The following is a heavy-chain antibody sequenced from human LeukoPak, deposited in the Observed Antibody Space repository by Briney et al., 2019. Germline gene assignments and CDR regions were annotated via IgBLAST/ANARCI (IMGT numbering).Heavy chain of an antibody. CDR1: GYSFTSYW. D-gene: IGHD3-9*01. CDR3: ARSHNILTGYWFDY. Sequence: GESLKISCKGSGYSFTSYWIAWVRQMPGKGLEWMGIIYAGDSDTRYSPSFQGQVTISADRSINTAYLQWSSLKASDTAMYYCARSHNILTGYWFDYWGQGTLVSVSS. CDR2: IYAGDSDT. V-gene: IGHV5-51*01. J-gene: IGHJ4*02.